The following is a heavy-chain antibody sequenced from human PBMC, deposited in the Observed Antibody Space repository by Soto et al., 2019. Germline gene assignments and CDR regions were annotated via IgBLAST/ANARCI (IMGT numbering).Heavy chain of an antibody. CDR3: ARDRGVAPPVAGNTHYYYYMDV. V-gene: IGHV1-18*01. Sequence: QDQLLQSGAEVKKPGASVTVSCKASGYSFTNYGITWVRQAPGQGLEWMGWISAFNGNTHYAQKLQDRVTMTTDASTSTAYMELRSLRSDDTAVYYCARDRGVAPPVAGNTHYYYYMDVWGKGTTVTVSS. CDR1: GYSFTNYG. J-gene: IGHJ6*03. D-gene: IGHD6-19*01. CDR2: ISAFNGNT.